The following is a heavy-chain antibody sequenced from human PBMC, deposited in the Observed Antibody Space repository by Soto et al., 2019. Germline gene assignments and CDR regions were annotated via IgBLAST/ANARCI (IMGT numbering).Heavy chain of an antibody. D-gene: IGHD3-22*01. V-gene: IGHV4-59*01. CDR2: IYYSGST. CDR1: GGSISSYY. J-gene: IGHJ4*02. Sequence: SETLSLTCTVSGGSISSYYWSWIRQPPGKGLEWIGYIYYSGSTNYNPSLKSRVTISVDTSKNQFSLKLSSVTAADTAVYYCARGGRYYYDSSGITTVDYWGQGTLVTVSS. CDR3: ARGGRYYYDSSGITTVDY.